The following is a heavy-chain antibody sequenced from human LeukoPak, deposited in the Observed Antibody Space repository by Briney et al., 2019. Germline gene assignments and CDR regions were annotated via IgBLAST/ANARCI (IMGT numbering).Heavy chain of an antibody. CDR3: AREQEQQLVQDY. V-gene: IGHV4-38-2*02. CDR1: GYSIRNGYF. J-gene: IGHJ4*02. Sequence: PSETLSLTCTVSGYSIRNGYFWGWVRQSPGKGLEWIGNIHQSGSTSYNPSLQSRVTISVDTSKNQFSLKLSSVTAADTAVYYCAREQEQQLVQDYWGQGTLVTVSS. D-gene: IGHD6-13*01. CDR2: IHQSGST.